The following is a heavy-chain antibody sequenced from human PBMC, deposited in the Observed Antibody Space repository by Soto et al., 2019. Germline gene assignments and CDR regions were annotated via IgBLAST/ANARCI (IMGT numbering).Heavy chain of an antibody. CDR2: IPSRGRP. V-gene: IGHV4-30-4*01. Sequence: NLSETMSITRAVSSETIDIGSFYWRWVRQPPGKGLEWIGYIPSRGRPFYNPSLTSRGTISADSSKNQLSLQLTSVTAADTAVYYCVRDQYSGYDFGLWGQGNLVSVSS. J-gene: IGHJ5*02. CDR3: VRDQYSGYDFGL. D-gene: IGHD5-12*01. CDR1: SETIDIGSFY.